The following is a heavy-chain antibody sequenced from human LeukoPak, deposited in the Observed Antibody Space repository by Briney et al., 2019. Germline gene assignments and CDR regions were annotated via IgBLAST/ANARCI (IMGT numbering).Heavy chain of an antibody. D-gene: IGHD6-19*01. V-gene: IGHV4-59*01. J-gene: IGHJ4*02. Sequence: SETLSLTCTVSGGSISSYYWSWIRQPPGKGLEWIGYIYYSGSTNYNLSLKSRVTISVDTSKNQFSLKLSSVTAADTAVYYCATGYSSGWYYFDYWGQGTLVTVSS. CDR3: ATGYSSGWYYFDY. CDR1: GGSISSYY. CDR2: IYYSGST.